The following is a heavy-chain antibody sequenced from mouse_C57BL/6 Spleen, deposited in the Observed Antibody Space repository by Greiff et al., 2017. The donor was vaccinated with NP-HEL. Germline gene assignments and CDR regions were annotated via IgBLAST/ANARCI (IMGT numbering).Heavy chain of an antibody. D-gene: IGHD2-12*01. J-gene: IGHJ4*01. CDR3: ARYYTYAMDY. CDR1: GYTFTSYW. Sequence: QVQLQQPGAELVKPGASVKLSCKASGYTFTSYWMQWVKQRPGQGLEWIGEIDPSDSYTNYNQKFKGKATLTVDTSSSTAYMQLSSLTSEDSAVYYCARYYTYAMDYWGQGTSVTVAS. CDR2: IDPSDSYT. V-gene: IGHV1-50*01.